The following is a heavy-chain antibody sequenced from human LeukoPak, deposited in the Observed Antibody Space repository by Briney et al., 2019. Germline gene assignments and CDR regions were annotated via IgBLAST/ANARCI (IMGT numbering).Heavy chain of an antibody. CDR3: AKDLRGYYGSGSPSGLDY. V-gene: IGHV3-23*01. CDR2: ISGSGGST. CDR1: GFTFSSYA. D-gene: IGHD3-10*01. Sequence: GGSLRLSCAASGFTFSSYAMSLVRQAPGKGLEWVSAISGSGGSTYYADSVKGRFTISRDNSKNTLYLQMNSLRAEDTAVYYCAKDLRGYYGSGSPSGLDYWGQGTLVTVSS. J-gene: IGHJ4*02.